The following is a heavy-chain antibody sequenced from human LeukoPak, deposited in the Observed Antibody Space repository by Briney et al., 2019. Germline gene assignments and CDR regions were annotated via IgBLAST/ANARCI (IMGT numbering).Heavy chain of an antibody. CDR1: GGSISSSTW. J-gene: IGHJ4*02. D-gene: IGHD5-24*01. Sequence: PSETLSLTCAVSGGSISSSTWWSWVRQPPGKGLEWIGEISHSVNTNYNPSLKSRVTISVDKSKNQLSLKLSSVTAADTAVYYCARTFVSGDGYKVGYFDYWGRGTLVTASS. CDR2: ISHSVNT. V-gene: IGHV4-4*02. CDR3: ARTFVSGDGYKVGYFDY.